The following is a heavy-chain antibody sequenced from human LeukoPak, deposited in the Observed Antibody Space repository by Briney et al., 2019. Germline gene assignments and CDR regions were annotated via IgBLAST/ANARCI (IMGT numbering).Heavy chain of an antibody. CDR3: ARDWSYYDFWSGYSDY. V-gene: IGHV1-18*01. D-gene: IGHD3-3*01. CDR2: ISAYNGNT. J-gene: IGHJ4*02. Sequence: ASVKVSCKASGYTFTSYGISWVRQAPGQGLEWMGWISAYNGNTNYAQKLQGRVTMTTDTSTSTAYMELRSLRSDDTAVYYCARDWSYYDFWSGYSDYWGQGTLVTVSS. CDR1: GYTFTSYG.